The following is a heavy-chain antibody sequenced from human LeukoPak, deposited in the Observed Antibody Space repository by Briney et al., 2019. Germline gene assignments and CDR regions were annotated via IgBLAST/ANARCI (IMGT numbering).Heavy chain of an antibody. CDR2: IIPIFGTA. J-gene: IGHJ4*02. D-gene: IGHD2-2*01. V-gene: IGHV1-69*13. CDR3: ASARGYCSSTSCYARYSGSYFDY. CDR1: GGTFSSYA. Sequence: SVKVSCKASGGTFSSYAISWVRQAPGQGLEWMGGIIPIFGTANYAQKFQGRVTTTADESTSTAYMELSSLRSEDTAVYYCASARGYCSSTSCYARYSGSYFDYWGQGTLVTVSS.